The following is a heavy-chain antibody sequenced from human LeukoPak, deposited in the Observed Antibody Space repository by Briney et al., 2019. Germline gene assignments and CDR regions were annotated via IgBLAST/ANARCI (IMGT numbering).Heavy chain of an antibody. D-gene: IGHD3-3*01. J-gene: IGHJ4*02. V-gene: IGHV3-21*01. CDR2: ISSSSSYI. CDR3: ARAPYDFWSARLDY. CDR1: GFTFSSYS. Sequence: GGSLRLSCAASGFTFSSYSMNWVRQAPGKGLEWVSSISSSSSYIYYADSVKGRFTISRDNAKNSLYLQMNSLRAEDTAVYYCARAPYDFWSARLDYWGQGTLVTVSS.